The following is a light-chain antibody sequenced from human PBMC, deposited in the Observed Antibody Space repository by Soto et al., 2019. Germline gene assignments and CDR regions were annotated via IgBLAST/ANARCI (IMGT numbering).Light chain of an antibody. CDR2: DVN. CDR3: SSYTTSTSRV. Sequence: ALTQPASVSGSPGQSITISCTGTSSDVGAYNYVSWYQQYPGKAPKLMIFDVNKRPSGVSDRFSGSKSGNTASLTISGLQAEDEADYYCSSYTTSTSRVFGTGTKVTVL. CDR1: SSDVGAYNY. J-gene: IGLJ1*01. V-gene: IGLV2-14*01.